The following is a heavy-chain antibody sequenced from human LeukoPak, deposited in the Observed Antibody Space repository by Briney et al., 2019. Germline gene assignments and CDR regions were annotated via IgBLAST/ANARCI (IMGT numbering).Heavy chain of an antibody. CDR2: IIPIFGTA. V-gene: IGHV1-69*01. D-gene: IGHD5-18*01. CDR3: ARHLSGYSYGSFDY. J-gene: IGHJ4*02. CDR1: GGTFSSYA. Sequence: KISCKASGGTFSSYAISWVRQAPGQGLEWMGGIIPIFGTANYAQKFQGRVTITADESTSTAYMELSSLRSEDTAVYYCARHLSGYSYGSFDYWGQGTLVTVSS.